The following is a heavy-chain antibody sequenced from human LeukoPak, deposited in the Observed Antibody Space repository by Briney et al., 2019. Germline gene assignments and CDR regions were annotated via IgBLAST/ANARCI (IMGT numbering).Heavy chain of an antibody. CDR3: ARGRQEGTFLGVFIPDY. CDR2: INHSGST. CDR1: GGSFSGYY. V-gene: IGHV4-34*01. D-gene: IGHD3-3*01. J-gene: IGHJ4*02. Sequence: SETLSLTCAVYGGSFSGYYWSWIRQPPGKGLEWIGEINHSGSTNYNPSLKSRVTISVDTSKNQFSLKLSSVTAADTAVYYCARGRQEGTFLGVFIPDYGGQEPRVTVSS.